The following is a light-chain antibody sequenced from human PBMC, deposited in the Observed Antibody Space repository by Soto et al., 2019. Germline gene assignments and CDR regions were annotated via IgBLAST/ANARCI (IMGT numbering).Light chain of an antibody. CDR1: QSVSSSY. Sequence: EIVLTQSPGTLSLSPGERATLSCRASQSVSSSYLAWFQQKPGKAPRLLIYGASGRATGIPERFSGSGSGTDFTLTISRLEPEDFAVYYCQQYGSSPLVTFGPGTKVAIK. J-gene: IGKJ3*01. CDR2: GAS. CDR3: QQYGSSPLVT. V-gene: IGKV3-20*01.